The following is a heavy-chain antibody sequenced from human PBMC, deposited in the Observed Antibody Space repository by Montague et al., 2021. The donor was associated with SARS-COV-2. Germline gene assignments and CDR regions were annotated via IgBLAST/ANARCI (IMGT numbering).Heavy chain of an antibody. CDR1: GFSFRSYG. CDR2: VWFDGSSK. D-gene: IGHD3-16*02. J-gene: IGHJ3*01. CDR3: ARPRGVLIESDLVV. V-gene: IGHV3-33*07. Sequence: SLRLSCAASGFSFRSYGMYWVRQVPGKGLEWVAVVWFDGSSKFYPDSVKGRFTISRDNSKNILYLQMNNLTAEDTAVYYCARPRGVLIESDLVVWGQGTMITVSS.